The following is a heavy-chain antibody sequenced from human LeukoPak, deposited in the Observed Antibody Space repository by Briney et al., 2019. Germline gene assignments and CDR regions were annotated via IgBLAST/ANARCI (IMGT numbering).Heavy chain of an antibody. Sequence: PGGSLRLSCAASGFTFSSYSMNWVRQAPGKGLEWVSSISSSSSYIYYADSVEGRFTISRDNAKNSLYLQMNSLRAEDTAVYYCARDPPSVVVVAATRPDYWGQGTLVTVSP. CDR3: ARDPPSVVVVAATRPDY. J-gene: IGHJ4*02. V-gene: IGHV3-21*01. D-gene: IGHD2-15*01. CDR2: ISSSSSYI. CDR1: GFTFSSYS.